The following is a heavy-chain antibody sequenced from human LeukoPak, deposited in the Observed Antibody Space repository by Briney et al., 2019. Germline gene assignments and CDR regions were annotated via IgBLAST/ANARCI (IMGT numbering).Heavy chain of an antibody. CDR2: IFYSGST. CDR1: GLTFSGAWI. J-gene: IGHJ4*02. V-gene: IGHV4-30-2*03. CDR3: ARQIYGSGKADY. D-gene: IGHD3-10*01. Sequence: LRLSCAASGLTFSGAWIHWVRQVPGKGLEWIGSIFYSGSTYYNPSLKSRVTIFVDAPKNQFSLKLSSVTAADTAVYYCARQIYGSGKADYWGQGTLVTVSS.